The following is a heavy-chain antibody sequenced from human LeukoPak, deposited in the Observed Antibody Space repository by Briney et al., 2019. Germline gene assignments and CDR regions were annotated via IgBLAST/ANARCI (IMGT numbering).Heavy chain of an antibody. CDR1: GGSISSSSHY. V-gene: IGHV4-39*01. D-gene: IGHD1-26*01. CDR2: IYYSGST. J-gene: IGHJ4*02. CDR3: ARIVGPIYFDY. Sequence: PSETLSLTCTVSGGSISSSSHYWGWIRQPPGKGLEWIGRIYYSGSTYCNPSLKSRVNISVDTSKNQFSLKLSSVTAADTAAYYCARIVGPIYFDYWGQGTLVTVSS.